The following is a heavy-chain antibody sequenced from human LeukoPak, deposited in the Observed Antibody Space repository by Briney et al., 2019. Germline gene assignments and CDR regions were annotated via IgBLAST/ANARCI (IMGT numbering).Heavy chain of an antibody. CDR2: INHSGST. V-gene: IGHV4-34*01. CDR1: GGSFSGYY. CDR3: ARVGNVGYDFWSGYPI. D-gene: IGHD3-3*01. Sequence: SETLSLTCAVYGGSFSGYYWSWIRQPPGKGLEWIGEINHSGSTNYNPSLKSRVTISVDTSKNQFSLKLSSMTAADTAVYYCARVGNVGYDFWSGYPIWGQGTMVTVSS. J-gene: IGHJ3*02.